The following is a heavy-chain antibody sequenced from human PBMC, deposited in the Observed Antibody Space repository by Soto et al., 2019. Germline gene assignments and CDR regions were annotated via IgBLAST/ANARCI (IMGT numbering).Heavy chain of an antibody. CDR3: VHPRSTVQIPPT. CDR1: GFTFSMFS. J-gene: IGHJ5*02. V-gene: IGHV3-64D*06. CDR2: ISSNGDST. D-gene: IGHD4-17*01. Sequence: LRLSCSASGFTFSMFSTHWVRQAPGKGLEYVSGISSNGDSTYYADSVKGRFTISRDNSKNTLYLQMSSLRAVDTAVYYCVHPRSTVQIPPTWGQGTLVTVSS.